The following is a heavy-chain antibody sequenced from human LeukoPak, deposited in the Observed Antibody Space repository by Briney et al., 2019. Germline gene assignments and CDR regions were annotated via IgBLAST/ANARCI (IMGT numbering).Heavy chain of an antibody. Sequence: PSETLSLTCTVSGGSISSSSYYWGWIRQPPGKGLEWIGSIYYSGSTYYIPSLKSRVTISVDTSKNQFSLKLSSVTAADTAVYYCARDDSSGYYLGPFDAFDIWGQGTMVTVSS. D-gene: IGHD3-22*01. CDR1: GGSISSSSYY. CDR3: ARDDSSGYYLGPFDAFDI. CDR2: IYYSGST. J-gene: IGHJ3*02. V-gene: IGHV4-39*07.